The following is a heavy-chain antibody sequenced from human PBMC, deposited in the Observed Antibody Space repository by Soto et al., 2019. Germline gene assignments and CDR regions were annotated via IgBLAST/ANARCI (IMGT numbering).Heavy chain of an antibody. CDR1: GGTFSSYA. D-gene: IGHD4-17*01. CDR3: AMGGADTVTTGLDWFDP. Sequence: QVQLVQSGAEVKKPGSSVKVSCKASGGTFSSYAISWVRQAPGQGLEWMGGIIPIFGTANYAQKFQGRVPITADKSTSTAYMELSSLRSEDTAVYYCAMGGADTVTTGLDWFDPWGQGTLVTVSS. V-gene: IGHV1-69*06. CDR2: IIPIFGTA. J-gene: IGHJ5*02.